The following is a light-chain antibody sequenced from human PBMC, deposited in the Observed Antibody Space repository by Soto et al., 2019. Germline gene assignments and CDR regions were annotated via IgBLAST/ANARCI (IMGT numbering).Light chain of an antibody. Sequence: DIRMTQSPSSLSASVGDRVTITCRASQGIGNDLDWYQQKPGKAPKRLIYAASSLQTGVPSRFSGSRSGTEFTLTISSLQPEDFASYYCLQHNSFPITFGPWSRLEIK. CDR1: QGIGND. CDR2: AAS. J-gene: IGKJ5*01. V-gene: IGKV1-17*01. CDR3: LQHNSFPIT.